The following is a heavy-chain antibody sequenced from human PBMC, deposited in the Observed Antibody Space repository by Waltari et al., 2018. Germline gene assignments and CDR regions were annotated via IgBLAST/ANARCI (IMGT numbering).Heavy chain of an antibody. Sequence: EVQLVQSGGGSVQPGGSLRLSCAASGFMFSGYWMHWVRQTPGKGPEGGARITRDGGAANHADSVRGRFTISRDNDKRTLYLQMNRLRAEDTAVYYCARVYVTGWGAMGYWGQGTLVTVSS. CDR2: ITRDGGAA. J-gene: IGHJ4*02. V-gene: IGHV3-74*01. CDR3: ARVYVTGWGAMGY. CDR1: GFMFSGYW. D-gene: IGHD6-19*01.